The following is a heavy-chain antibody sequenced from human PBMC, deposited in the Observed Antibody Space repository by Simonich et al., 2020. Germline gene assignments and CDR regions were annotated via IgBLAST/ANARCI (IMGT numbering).Heavy chain of an antibody. J-gene: IGHJ3*02. CDR1: GFTFSSYW. D-gene: IGHD4-4*01. CDR2: INSDGSRT. V-gene: IGHV3-74*01. CDR3: ARDYSNYDAFDI. Sequence: EVQLVESGGGLVQPGGSLRLSCAASGFTFSSYWMHWVRPAPGKGLLWVTRINSDGSRTSYADSVKGRFTISRDNAKNTLYLQMNSLRAEDTAVYYCARDYSNYDAFDIWGQGTMVTVSS.